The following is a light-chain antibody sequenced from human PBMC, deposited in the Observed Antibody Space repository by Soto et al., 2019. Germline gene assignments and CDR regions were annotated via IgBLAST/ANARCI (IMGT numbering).Light chain of an antibody. CDR2: AAS. V-gene: IGKV1-39*01. CDR1: QSISSY. J-gene: IGKJ1*01. CDR3: QQYETYSPWT. Sequence: DIQMTQSPSSLSASVGDRVTITCRASQSISSYLNWYQQKPGKAPKLLIYAASSLQSGVPSRFSGSGSGTEFTLTISSLQPDDFATYYCQQYETYSPWTFGQGTKVEVK.